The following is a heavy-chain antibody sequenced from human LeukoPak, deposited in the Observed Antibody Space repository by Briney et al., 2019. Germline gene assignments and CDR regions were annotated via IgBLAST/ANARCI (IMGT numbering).Heavy chain of an antibody. CDR1: GGSTSSYY. V-gene: IGHV4-59*01. D-gene: IGHD4-17*01. CDR2: IYYSGST. CDR3: ARDDHYGVGSY. Sequence: SETLSLTCTVSGGSTSSYYWSWVRQPPGKGLEWIGYIYYSGSTNYNPSLKSRVTISVDTSKNQFSLKLSSVTAADTAVYYCARDDHYGVGSYWGQGTLVTVSS. J-gene: IGHJ4*02.